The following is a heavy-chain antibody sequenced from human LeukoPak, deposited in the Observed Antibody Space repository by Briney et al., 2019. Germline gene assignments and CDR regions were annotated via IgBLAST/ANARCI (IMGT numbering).Heavy chain of an antibody. Sequence: GGSLRLSCAASGFTFSSYSMNWVRQAPGKGLEWVSSISSSSSYIYYADSVKGRFTISRDNAKNSLNLQMNSLRAEDTAVYYCARDLYGVRAFDIWGQGTMVTVSS. D-gene: IGHD2-2*02. CDR2: ISSSSSYI. CDR1: GFTFSSYS. CDR3: ARDLYGVRAFDI. V-gene: IGHV3-21*01. J-gene: IGHJ3*02.